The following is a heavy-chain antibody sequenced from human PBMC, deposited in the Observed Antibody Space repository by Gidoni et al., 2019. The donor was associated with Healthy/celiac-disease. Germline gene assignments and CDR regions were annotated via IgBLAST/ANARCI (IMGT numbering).Heavy chain of an antibody. CDR1: VSTFSSYS. D-gene: IGHD6-13*01. V-gene: IGHV3-48*02. CDR2: ISSSSSTI. J-gene: IGHJ4*02. Sequence: EVQLVESGGGLVQLGGSLRLSCAATVSTFSSYSMTWVRQAPGKGLEWVSYISSSSSTIYYADSVKGRFTISRDNAKNSLYLQMNSLRDEDTAVYYCAREPYSSSWFDYWGQGTLVTVSS. CDR3: AREPYSSSWFDY.